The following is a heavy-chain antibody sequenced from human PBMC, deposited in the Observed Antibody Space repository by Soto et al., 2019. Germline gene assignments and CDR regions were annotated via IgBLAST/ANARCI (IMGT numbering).Heavy chain of an antibody. CDR3: ARQGVLRYFDWLLEFDY. D-gene: IGHD3-9*01. CDR2: IYYSVST. J-gene: IGHJ4*02. CDR1: GGSISSSSYY. Sequence: SETLSLTCTVSGGSISSSSYYWGWIRQPPGKGLEWIGSIYYSVSTYYNPSLKSRVTISVDTSKNQFSLKLSSVTAADTAVYYCARQGVLRYFDWLLEFDYWGQGTLGTASS. V-gene: IGHV4-39*01.